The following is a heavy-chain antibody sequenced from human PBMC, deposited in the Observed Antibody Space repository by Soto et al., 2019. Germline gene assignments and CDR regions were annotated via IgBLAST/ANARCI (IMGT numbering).Heavy chain of an antibody. CDR3: AKEGTSGSSYFDY. Sequence: GGSLRLSWAASGFTFSNYAIRCVRQAPGKGLEWVSIISGSGDSPYYADSVKGRFTISRDNSRNTLYLQMNSLRAGDSAKYYCAKEGTSGSSYFDYWGPATLGTGSS. CDR2: ISGSGDSP. D-gene: IGHD6-19*01. CDR1: GFTFSNYA. J-gene: IGHJ4*01. V-gene: IGHV3-23*01.